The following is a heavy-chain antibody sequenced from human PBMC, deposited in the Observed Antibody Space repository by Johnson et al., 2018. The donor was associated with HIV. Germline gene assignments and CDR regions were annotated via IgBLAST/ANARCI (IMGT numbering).Heavy chain of an antibody. CDR1: GFNLDDYG. CDR2: MSYNASNK. Sequence: QLVESGEVWYGLGSLRLSCVASGFNLDDYGMRWVRQAPGKGLEWVAIMSYNASNKYYADSVKGRFTISRDNSKNTLYLQLNSPRAEDTAVYYCARGGDGSQRGGHNHLWLFAFDIWGQGTMVTVSS. V-gene: IGHV3-30*03. CDR3: ARGGDGSQRGGHNHLWLFAFDI. D-gene: IGHD2-21*01. J-gene: IGHJ3*02.